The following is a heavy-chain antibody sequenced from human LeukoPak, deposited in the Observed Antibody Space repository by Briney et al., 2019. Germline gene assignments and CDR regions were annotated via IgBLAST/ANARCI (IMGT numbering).Heavy chain of an antibody. V-gene: IGHV1-46*01. CDR3: ARDLGLRGVTNWFDP. CDR1: AYTFSTDL. CDR2: IDPSGGST. J-gene: IGHJ5*02. Sequence: ASVKVSCKASAYTFSTDLLHWVRQAPGQGLEWMGIIDPSGGSTDYAQKFQGRVTMTRDTSTSTVYMELSSLRSEDTAVYYCARDLGLRGVTNWFDPWGQGTLVTVSS. D-gene: IGHD3-10*01.